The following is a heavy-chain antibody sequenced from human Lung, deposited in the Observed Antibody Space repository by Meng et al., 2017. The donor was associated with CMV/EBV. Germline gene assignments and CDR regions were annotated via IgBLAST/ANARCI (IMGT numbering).Heavy chain of an antibody. J-gene: IGHJ4*02. CDR1: TFTGYY. D-gene: IGHD2-2*02. CDR3: ARATENFVVEPPAILFDY. CDR2: INPTSGAT. Sequence: TFTGYYLHWVRQAPGQGLEWMGWINPTSGATNFAQKFQGRVTMTRDTSISTAYMELRRLTSDDTAVYYCARATENFVVEPPAILFDYWGQGTLVTVSS. V-gene: IGHV1-2*02.